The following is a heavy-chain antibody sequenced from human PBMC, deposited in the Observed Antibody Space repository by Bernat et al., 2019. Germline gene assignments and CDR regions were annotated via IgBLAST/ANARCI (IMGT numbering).Heavy chain of an antibody. CDR2: ISTVSTYT. V-gene: IGHV3-11*06. CDR3: ARGTREPDY. CDR1: GFTFSDYY. D-gene: IGHD1-14*01. J-gene: IGHJ4*02. Sequence: VQLVESGGGVVQPGGSLRLSCAASGFTFSDYYMSWIRQAPGKGLEWVSFISTVSTYTNYVDSVKGRFTISRDDAENSLYLQMDSLRAEDTAVYFCARGTREPDYWGQGTLVTVSS.